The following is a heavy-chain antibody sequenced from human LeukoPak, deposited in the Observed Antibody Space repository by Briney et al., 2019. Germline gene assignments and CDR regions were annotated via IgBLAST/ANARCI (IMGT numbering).Heavy chain of an antibody. J-gene: IGHJ6*02. CDR3: ARHTPVRLSSGYYYALDV. CDR2: VSYSGST. Sequence: PSETLSLTCTVSSGSINNYYWCWIRQPPGKGLEYIGDVSYSGSTDYKPSFKSRVTISVDTSKNQFSLRLSSVTAADTAVYYCARHTPVRLSSGYYYALDVWGQGTTVTVSS. CDR1: SGSINNYY. V-gene: IGHV4-59*08.